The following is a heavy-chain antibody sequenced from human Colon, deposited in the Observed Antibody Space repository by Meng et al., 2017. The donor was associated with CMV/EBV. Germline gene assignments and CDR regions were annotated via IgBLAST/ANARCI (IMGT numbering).Heavy chain of an antibody. CDR3: ARAPYCSNGVCFPGPYGLDV. V-gene: IGHV3-23*01. Sequence: GESLKISCAASGFTFSSYAMSWVRQAPGKGLEWVSAISGSGGSTYYADSVKGRFTISRDDAKNSLYLQMNNLQAGDTAVYYCARAPYCSNGVCFPGPYGLDVWSQGTTVTVSS. J-gene: IGHJ6*02. CDR1: GFTFSSYA. CDR2: ISGSGGST. D-gene: IGHD2-8*01.